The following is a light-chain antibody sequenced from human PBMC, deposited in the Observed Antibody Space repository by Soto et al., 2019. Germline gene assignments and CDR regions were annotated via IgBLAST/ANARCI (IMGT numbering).Light chain of an antibody. Sequence: EIVLTQSPATLSLSPGERATLSCRASQSVGTYLAWYQQKPGQSPRLLMFDVSNRATGIPARFSGSGSGTDFTLTISSLEPEDFGVYYCQQYGSSQWTFGQGTKVDIK. CDR3: QQYGSSQWT. CDR1: QSVGTY. CDR2: DVS. J-gene: IGKJ1*01. V-gene: IGKV3-11*01.